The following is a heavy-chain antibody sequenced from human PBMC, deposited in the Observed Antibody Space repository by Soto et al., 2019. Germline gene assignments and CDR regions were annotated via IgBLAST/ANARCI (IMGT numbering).Heavy chain of an antibody. V-gene: IGHV1-2*02. CDR3: ARSYYYDSSGYSSPFDY. J-gene: IGHJ4*02. Sequence: GASVKVSCKASGYTFTGYYMHWVRQAPGQGLEWMGWINPNSGGTNYAQKFQGRVTMTRDTSISTAYMELSRLRSDDTAVYYCARSYYYDSSGYSSPFDYWGQGTLVTVSS. CDR2: INPNSGGT. CDR1: GYTFTGYY. D-gene: IGHD3-22*01.